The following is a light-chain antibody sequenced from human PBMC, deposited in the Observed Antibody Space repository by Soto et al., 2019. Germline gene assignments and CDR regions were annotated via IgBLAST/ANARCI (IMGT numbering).Light chain of an antibody. V-gene: IGLV2-14*01. J-gene: IGLJ1*01. CDR2: EVD. CDR3: FSFTTTSTHV. CDR1: SSDVGGYNY. Sequence: QSVLAQPASVSGSPGQSTIISCTGTSSDVGGYNYVSWYQQHPGKAPKFLIYEVDNRASGVSDRFSGSKSGNTASLTISGLQAEDEAEYFCFSFTTTSTHVFGTGTKVTVL.